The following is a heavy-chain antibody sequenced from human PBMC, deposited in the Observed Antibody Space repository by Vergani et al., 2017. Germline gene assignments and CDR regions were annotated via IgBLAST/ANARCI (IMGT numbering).Heavy chain of an antibody. CDR3: ARDSSSRDSSGYGIFDY. CDR2: IYSGGST. J-gene: IGHJ4*02. V-gene: IGHV3-66*02. D-gene: IGHD3-22*01. Sequence: VQLVESGGGVVQPGRSLRLSCAASGFTFSSYAMSWVRQAPGKGLEWVSVIYSGGSTYYADSVKGRFTISRDNSKNTLYLQMNSLRAEDTAVYYCARDSSSRDSSGYGIFDYWGQGTLVTVSS. CDR1: GFTFSSYA.